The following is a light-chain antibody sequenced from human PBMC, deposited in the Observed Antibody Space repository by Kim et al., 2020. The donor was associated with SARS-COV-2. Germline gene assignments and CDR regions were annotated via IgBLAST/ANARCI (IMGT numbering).Light chain of an antibody. CDR3: LQDYNYPLT. V-gene: IGKV1-6*01. Sequence: AIQITQSPSSLSASVGDRVTITCRASQGIRNDLGWYQQRPGKGPKLLIYAASTLQSGVPSRFSGSGSGTDFTLTISSLQPEDFATYYCLQDYNYPLTFGGGTKVDIK. J-gene: IGKJ4*01. CDR2: AAS. CDR1: QGIRND.